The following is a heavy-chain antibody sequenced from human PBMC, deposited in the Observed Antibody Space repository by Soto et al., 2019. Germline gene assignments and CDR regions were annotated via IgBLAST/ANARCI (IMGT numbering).Heavy chain of an antibody. J-gene: IGHJ4*02. Sequence: ASVKVSCKASGYTFSSYAMHWVRQAPGQRLEWMGWINAGYGNTKSSQKFQDRVTISRDTSASTAYMELTSLRSEDTAVYYCARDTGDGTSDFWGQGTLVTVSS. V-gene: IGHV1-3*01. D-gene: IGHD7-27*01. CDR2: INAGYGNT. CDR1: GYTFSSYA. CDR3: ARDTGDGTSDF.